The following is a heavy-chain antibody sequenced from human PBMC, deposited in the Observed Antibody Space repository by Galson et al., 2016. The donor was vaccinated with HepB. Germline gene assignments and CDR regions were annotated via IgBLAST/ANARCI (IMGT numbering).Heavy chain of an antibody. D-gene: IGHD1-1*01. CDR3: TTGGGNWALGMDV. CDR1: GFTFSNAW. V-gene: IGHV3-15*01. CDR2: IKSKTDGGTT. Sequence: SLRLSCAGSGFTFSNAWMSWVRQAPGKGLEWVGRIKSKTDGGTTDYAAPVKGRFTISRDDSKNTLYLQMNSLKTEDTAVYYCTTGGGNWALGMDVWGQGTTATVAS. J-gene: IGHJ6*02.